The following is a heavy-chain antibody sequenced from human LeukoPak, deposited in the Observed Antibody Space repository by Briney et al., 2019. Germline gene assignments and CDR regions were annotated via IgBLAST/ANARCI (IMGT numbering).Heavy chain of an antibody. CDR1: VYTFTVYY. D-gene: IGHD1-20*01. CDR2: INPNSGGT. CDR3: ARGENNPLYGMDV. V-gene: IGHV1-2*02. J-gene: IGHJ6*02. Sequence: ASVTVSYRSSVYTFTVYYMHGVRQPPGQGRAGMGWINPNSGGTNYAQKFQGRVTMTRDTSISTAYMELSRLRSDDTAVYYCARGENNPLYGMDVWGQGTTVTVSS.